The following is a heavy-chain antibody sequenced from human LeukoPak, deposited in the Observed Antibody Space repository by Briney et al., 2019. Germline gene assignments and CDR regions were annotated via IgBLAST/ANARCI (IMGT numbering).Heavy chain of an antibody. CDR1: GGSISSYY. Sequence: SETLSLTCTVSGGSISSYYWSWIRQPSGKGLEWIGYIYYSGSTNYNPSLKSRVTISVDTSKNQFSLKLSSVTAADTAVYYCARVFGAAVDYWGQGTLVTVSS. D-gene: IGHD3-16*01. CDR3: ARVFGAAVDY. CDR2: IYYSGST. J-gene: IGHJ4*02. V-gene: IGHV4-59*01.